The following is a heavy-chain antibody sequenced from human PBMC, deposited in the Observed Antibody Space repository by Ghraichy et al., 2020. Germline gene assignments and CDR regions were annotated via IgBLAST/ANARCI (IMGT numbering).Heavy chain of an antibody. CDR1: GFTLSGYT. CDR2: ISSSSSSI. CDR3: ARGGSGAVAVTNFGY. J-gene: IGHJ4*02. D-gene: IGHD6-19*01. Sequence: GGSLRLSCAASGFTLSGYTMNWVRQAPGKGLEWVSYISSSSSSIYYADSVKGRFTITRDNAKNSLYLQMDSLRDGDTAVYYCARGGSGAVAVTNFGYWGQGSLVIVSS. V-gene: IGHV3-48*02.